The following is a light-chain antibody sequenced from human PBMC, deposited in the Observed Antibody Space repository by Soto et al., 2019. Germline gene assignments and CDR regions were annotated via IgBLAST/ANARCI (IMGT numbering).Light chain of an antibody. CDR3: FSKISGFVYG. J-gene: IGLJ1*01. CDR1: NTDLGVYGY. V-gene: IGLV2-14*01. CDR2: DVN. Sequence: QLVLAQPASVSGSFGQSITISCSGPNTDLGVYGYVSWYQHQPGKAPKLLIYDVNNRPSGISDRFSGSKSGDTASLTISGLQAEDEADYFCFSKISGFVYGFGTGTKLTVL.